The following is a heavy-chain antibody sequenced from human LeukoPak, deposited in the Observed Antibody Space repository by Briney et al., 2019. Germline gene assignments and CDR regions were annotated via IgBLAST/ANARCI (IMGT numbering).Heavy chain of an antibody. CDR1: GYIFTSYY. CDR2: IDPSGGST. CDR3: ARRISSGWNCFDP. J-gene: IGHJ5*02. Sequence: GASVKVSCKASGYIFTSYYMHWVRQAPGQGLEWMGIIDPSGGSTTYAQKFQGRVTMTRDMSTSTVYMEVSSLRSEDTAVYYCARRISSGWNCFDPWGQGTLVTVSS. V-gene: IGHV1-46*01. D-gene: IGHD6-19*01.